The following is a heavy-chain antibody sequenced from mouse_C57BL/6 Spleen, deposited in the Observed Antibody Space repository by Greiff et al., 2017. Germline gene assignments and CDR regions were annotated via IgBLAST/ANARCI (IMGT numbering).Heavy chain of an antibody. CDR3: AKGYYYGSSYVGYFGV. CDR1: GFTFSDYG. D-gene: IGHD1-1*01. Sequence: EVTLVESGGGLVKPGGSLKLSCAASGFTFSDYGMHWVRQAPEKGLEWVAYISSGSSTIYYADTVTGRFTISRDNAKNTLFLQMTSLRSEDTAMYYCAKGYYYGSSYVGYFGVWGTGTTVTVSS. V-gene: IGHV5-17*01. CDR2: ISSGSSTI. J-gene: IGHJ1*03.